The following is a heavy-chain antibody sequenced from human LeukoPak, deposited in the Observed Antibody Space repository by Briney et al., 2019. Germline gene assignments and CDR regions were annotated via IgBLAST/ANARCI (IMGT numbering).Heavy chain of an antibody. D-gene: IGHD6-19*01. CDR1: GFTFSSYA. CDR2: ISSNGGST. J-gene: IGHJ4*02. CDR3: VKSIAVAGTVFDY. V-gene: IGHV3-64D*06. Sequence: GRSLRLSCAASGFTFSSYAMHWVRQAPGKGLEYVSAISSNGGSTYYADSVKGRFTISRDNSKNTLYLQMSSLRAEDTAVYYCVKSIAVAGTVFDYWGQGTLVTVSS.